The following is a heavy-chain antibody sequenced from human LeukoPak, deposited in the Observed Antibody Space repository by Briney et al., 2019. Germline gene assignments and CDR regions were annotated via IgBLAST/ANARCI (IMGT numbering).Heavy chain of an antibody. CDR3: AREPAGGYGPIDY. CDR2: ICYDGSNK. J-gene: IGHJ4*02. V-gene: IGHV3-33*07. CDR1: GFTFSKHA. D-gene: IGHD3-22*01. Sequence: GRSVRLSCAASGFTFSKHAMSGVRQAPGRGREGLAVICYDGSNKDYADSVKGPFSISRGNSKNSLYLQMNSLRAEDKTAYYCAREPAGGYGPIDYWGQGTLVTVPS.